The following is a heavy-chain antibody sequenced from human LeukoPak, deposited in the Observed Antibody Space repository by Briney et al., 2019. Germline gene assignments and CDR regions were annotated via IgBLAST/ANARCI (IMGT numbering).Heavy chain of an antibody. CDR3: ARDQGAAGDY. Sequence: GGSLRLSCAASGFTFSNYWMSWVRQAPGKGLEWVANINRDGGEKYYVDSVEGRFTISRDNAKNSLYLQMNSLRFEDTAIYYCARDQGAAGDYWGQGTLVTVSS. V-gene: IGHV3-7*01. D-gene: IGHD6-13*01. CDR2: INRDGGEK. CDR1: GFTFSNYW. J-gene: IGHJ4*02.